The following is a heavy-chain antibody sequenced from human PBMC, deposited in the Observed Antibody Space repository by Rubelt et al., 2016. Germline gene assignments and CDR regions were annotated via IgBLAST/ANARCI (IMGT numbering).Heavy chain of an antibody. CDR2: ISYDGTNK. D-gene: IGHD6-19*01. Sequence: QVQLVESGGGVVQPGRSLRLSCAASGFTFSSYAMHWVRQAPGKGLEWVAVISYDGTNKYYADSVKGRFTSSRDNSKNTLYLQMNSLRAEETAVDYCASSSGWYFDYWGQGTLVTVSS. CDR3: ASSSGWYFDY. J-gene: IGHJ4*02. V-gene: IGHV3-30*04. CDR1: GFTFSSYA.